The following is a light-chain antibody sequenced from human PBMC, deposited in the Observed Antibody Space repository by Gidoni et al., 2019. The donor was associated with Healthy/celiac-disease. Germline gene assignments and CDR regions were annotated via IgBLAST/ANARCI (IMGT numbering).Light chain of an antibody. CDR2: QDS. V-gene: IGLV3-1*01. CDR1: KLGDKY. J-gene: IGLJ2*01. Sequence: SYELTQPPSVSVSPGQTASITCSGGKLGDKYACWYQQKPGHSPVLVIYQDSKRPSGIPERFSGSNSGNTATLTISGTQAMDEADYYCQAWDSSHVVFGGGTKLTVL. CDR3: QAWDSSHVV.